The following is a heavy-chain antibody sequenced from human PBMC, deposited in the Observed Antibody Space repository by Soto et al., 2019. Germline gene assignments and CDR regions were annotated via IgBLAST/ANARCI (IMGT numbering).Heavy chain of an antibody. D-gene: IGHD4-4*01. V-gene: IGHV3-23*01. Sequence: EVQLLVSGGGLVQPGGSLRLSCAASGFTFSSYAMSWVRQAPGKGLEWVSAISGSGGSTYYADSVKGRFTISRDNSKNTLYLQMNSLRAEDTAVYYCAKVSATVTTTGYGMDVWGQGTTVTVSS. CDR3: AKVSATVTTTGYGMDV. J-gene: IGHJ6*02. CDR2: ISGSGGST. CDR1: GFTFSSYA.